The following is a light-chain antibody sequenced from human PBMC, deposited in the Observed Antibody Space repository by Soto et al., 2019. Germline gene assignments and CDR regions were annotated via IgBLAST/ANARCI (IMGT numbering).Light chain of an antibody. Sequence: EIVMTQSPASLSVSPGERVTLSCRAGQGVTTNFAWYQQKSGQSPRLLIYDASTRATAVPARFTASGSGTEFTLTISSLQSEDFAVYYCQQYNNWPRTFGQGTKVDIK. CDR3: QQYNNWPRT. J-gene: IGKJ1*01. CDR2: DAS. V-gene: IGKV3-15*01. CDR1: QGVTTN.